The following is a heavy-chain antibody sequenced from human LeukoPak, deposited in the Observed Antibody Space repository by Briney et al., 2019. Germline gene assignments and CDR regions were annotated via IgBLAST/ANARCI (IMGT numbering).Heavy chain of an antibody. D-gene: IGHD3-10*01. CDR1: GFIFSGYE. J-gene: IGHJ4*02. Sequence: PGGSLRLSCAASGFIFSGYEMNWVRQAPGKGLEWVSYISISGRTMYYADSKGRFTISRDNSKNTLYLQMNSLRAEDTAVYYCAKDRGYYYGSGSSSHVIDYWGQGTLVTVSS. CDR2: ISISGRTM. V-gene: IGHV3-48*03. CDR3: AKDRGYYYGSGSSSHVIDY.